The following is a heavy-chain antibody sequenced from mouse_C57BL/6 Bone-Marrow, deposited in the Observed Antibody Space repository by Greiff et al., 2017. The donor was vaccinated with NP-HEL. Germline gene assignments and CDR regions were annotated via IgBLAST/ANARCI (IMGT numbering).Heavy chain of an antibody. CDR3: ARGIFITTVVATYYAMDY. CDR1: GYSITSDY. CDR2: ISYSGST. D-gene: IGHD1-1*01. Sequence: EVKVVESGPGLAKPSQTLSLTCSVTGYSITSDYWNWIRKFPGNKLEYMGYISYSGSTYYNPSLKSRISITRDTSKNQYYLQLNSVTTEDTATYYCARGIFITTVVATYYAMDYWGQGTSVTVSS. J-gene: IGHJ4*01. V-gene: IGHV3-8*01.